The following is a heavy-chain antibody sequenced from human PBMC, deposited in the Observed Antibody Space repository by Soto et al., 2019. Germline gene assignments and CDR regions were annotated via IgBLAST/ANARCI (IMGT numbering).Heavy chain of an antibody. CDR3: AREDESSGHAGTFHH. CDR2: ISDDESNK. D-gene: IGHD3-22*01. J-gene: IGHJ1*01. CDR1: GFSLSDRV. Sequence: QVQLVESGGGVVQPGRSLRLSCAVSGFSLSDRVMHWVRQAPGKGLEWVSLISDDESNKDYIESVKGRFSVSRDTSKNTLYLQMNSLRPEDTAVYYCAREDESSGHAGTFHHWGQGTLVTVS. V-gene: IGHV3-30-3*01.